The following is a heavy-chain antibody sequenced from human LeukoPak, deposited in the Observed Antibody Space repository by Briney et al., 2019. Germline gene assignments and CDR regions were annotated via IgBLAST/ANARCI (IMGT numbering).Heavy chain of an antibody. Sequence: PSETLSLTCSVSDGSISSYYWSWIRQPPGKGLEWIGYAYYSGTTNYNPSLKSRVTISVDTSKNQFSLRLTSVTAADTAVYYCTRGGRWLPFDIWGQGTMVTASS. J-gene: IGHJ3*02. V-gene: IGHV4-59*01. D-gene: IGHD5-24*01. CDR2: AYYSGTT. CDR3: TRGGRWLPFDI. CDR1: DGSISSYY.